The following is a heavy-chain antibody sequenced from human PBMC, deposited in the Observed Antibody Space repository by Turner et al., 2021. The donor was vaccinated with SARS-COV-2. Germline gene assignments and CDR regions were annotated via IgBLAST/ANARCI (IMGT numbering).Heavy chain of an antibody. J-gene: IGHJ3*02. CDR1: GGSVSSGRYY. CDR3: ARHYGSGLDI. CDR2: IYYTGSA. D-gene: IGHD3-10*01. Sequence: QVQLHESGPGLVKPSETLSLTCAVSGGSVSSGRYYWSWIRQPPGKGLEWIGYIYYTGSANYNPSLKSRVSISADTSKNQFSLKLSSVTAADTAVYYCARHYGSGLDIWGQGTMVTVSS. V-gene: IGHV4-61*01.